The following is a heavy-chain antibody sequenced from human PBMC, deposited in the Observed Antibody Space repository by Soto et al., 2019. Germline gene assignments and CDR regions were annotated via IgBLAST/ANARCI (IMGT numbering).Heavy chain of an antibody. Sequence: PGGSLRLSCAASGFTFSSYAMSWVRQAPGKGLEWVSAISGSGGSTYYADSVKGRFTISRDNSKNTLFLQMSSLRAEDTALYYCAXQRAGYGSGSDTFYFDFWGQGTLVTVSS. V-gene: IGHV3-23*01. CDR1: GFTFSSYA. D-gene: IGHD3-10*01. J-gene: IGHJ4*02. CDR3: AXQRAGYGSGSDTFYFDF. CDR2: ISGSGGST.